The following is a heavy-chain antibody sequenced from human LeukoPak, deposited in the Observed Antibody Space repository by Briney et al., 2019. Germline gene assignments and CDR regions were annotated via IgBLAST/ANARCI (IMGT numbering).Heavy chain of an antibody. CDR1: GFIFDDHA. Sequence: GGSLRLSCAASGFIFDDHAMHWVQQAPGKGLEWVSGISWNSDSRVYADSVKGRFTISRDNSKNTLYQQMNSLRAEDTAVYYCASGPLPIGFDYWGQGTLVTVSS. CDR2: ISWNSDSR. CDR3: ASGPLPIGFDY. D-gene: IGHD1-26*01. V-gene: IGHV3-9*01. J-gene: IGHJ4*02.